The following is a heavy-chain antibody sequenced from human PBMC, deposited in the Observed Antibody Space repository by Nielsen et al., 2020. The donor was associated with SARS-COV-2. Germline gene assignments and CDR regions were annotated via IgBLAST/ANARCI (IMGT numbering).Heavy chain of an antibody. J-gene: IGHJ4*02. D-gene: IGHD3-22*01. V-gene: IGHV1-46*01. CDR3: AREGFDSSGYNSRYFDY. CDR1: GYTFTNYY. Sequence: ASVKVSCKASGYTFTNYYMHWVRQAPGQGLEWMGIINPSGGSTNYAQKFQGRVTMTRDTSTSTVYMELSSLRSEDTAVYYCAREGFDSSGYNSRYFDYWGQGTLVTVS. CDR2: INPSGGST.